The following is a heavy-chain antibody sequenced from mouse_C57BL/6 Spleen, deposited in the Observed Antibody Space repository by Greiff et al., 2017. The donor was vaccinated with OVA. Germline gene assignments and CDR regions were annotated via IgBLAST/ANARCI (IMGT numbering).Heavy chain of an antibody. D-gene: IGHD2-5*01. V-gene: IGHV1-64*01. Sequence: QVQLQQSGAELVKPGASVKLSCKASGYTFTSYWMHWVKQRPGQGLEWIGMIHPNSGSTNYNEKFKGKATLTVDKSSSTAYMPLSSLTSEDSAVYYCARGYSNPFAYWGQGTLVTVSA. CDR2: IHPNSGST. CDR3: ARGYSNPFAY. J-gene: IGHJ3*01. CDR1: GYTFTSYW.